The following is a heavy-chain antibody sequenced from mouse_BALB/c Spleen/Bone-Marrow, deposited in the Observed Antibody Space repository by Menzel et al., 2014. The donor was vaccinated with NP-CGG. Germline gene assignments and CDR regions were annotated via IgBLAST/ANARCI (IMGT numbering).Heavy chain of an antibody. Sequence: EVQLQQSGGGLVQPGGSLKLSCAASGFDFRRFWMSWVRQAPGKGLEWIGEINPDSSTINYTPSLKDKFIISRDNAKNTLYLQMSKVRSEDTALHYCARLNYYGNLFVWGAGTTVTVSS. J-gene: IGHJ1*01. CDR3: ARLNYYGNLFV. V-gene: IGHV4-1*02. CDR1: GFDFRRFW. D-gene: IGHD1-1*01. CDR2: INPDSSTI.